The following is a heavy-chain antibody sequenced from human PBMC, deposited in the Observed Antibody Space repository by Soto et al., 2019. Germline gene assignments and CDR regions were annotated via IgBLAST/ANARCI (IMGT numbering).Heavy chain of an antibody. CDR2: ISYDGSNK. J-gene: IGHJ6*02. V-gene: IGHV3-30*18. CDR3: AKDTIQLPRPKAYYYYGMDV. D-gene: IGHD5-18*01. Sequence: GGSLRLSCAASGFTFSSYGMHWVRQAPGKGLEWVAVISYDGSNKYYADSVKGRFTISRDNSKNTLYLQMNSLRAEDTAVYYCAKDTIQLPRPKAYYYYGMDVWGQGTTVTVSS. CDR1: GFTFSSYG.